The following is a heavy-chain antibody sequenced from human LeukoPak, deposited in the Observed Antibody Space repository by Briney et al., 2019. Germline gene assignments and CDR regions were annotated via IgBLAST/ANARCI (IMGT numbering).Heavy chain of an antibody. J-gene: IGHJ4*02. CDR3: ARVRSPPRAMIVVVIDY. CDR1: GYTFTSYG. CDR2: ISAYNGNT. D-gene: IGHD3-22*01. Sequence: ASVKVSCKASGYTFTSYGISWVRQAPGQGLEWMGWISAYNGNTNYAQKLQGRVTMTTDTSTSTAYMELRSLRSDDTAVYYCARVRSPPRAMIVVVIDYWGQGTLVTVSS. V-gene: IGHV1-18*01.